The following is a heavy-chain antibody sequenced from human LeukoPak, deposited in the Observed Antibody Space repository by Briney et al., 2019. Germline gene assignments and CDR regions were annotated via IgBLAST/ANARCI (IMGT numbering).Heavy chain of an antibody. D-gene: IGHD6-19*01. V-gene: IGHV1-69*04. Sequence: SVKVSCKASGGTFSSYAISWVRQAPGQGLEWMGRIIPILGIANYAQKFQGRVTITTDESTSTAYMELSSLRSEDTAVYYCARGSDYSSGFDPWGQGTLVTVSS. CDR1: GGTFSSYA. CDR3: ARGSDYSSGFDP. J-gene: IGHJ5*02. CDR2: IIPILGIA.